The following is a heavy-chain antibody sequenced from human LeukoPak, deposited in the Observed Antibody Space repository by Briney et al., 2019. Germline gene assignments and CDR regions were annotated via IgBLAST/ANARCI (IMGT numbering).Heavy chain of an antibody. CDR2: ITPFNGNT. V-gene: IGHV1-45*02. CDR3: ANGPDGYNTY. CDR1: GYTFTYRY. D-gene: IGHD5-24*01. Sequence: GASVKVSCKASGYTFTYRYLHWVRQAPGQALEWMGWITPFNGNTNYAQKFQDRVTIIRDRSMSTAFMELSSLRSEDTAMYYCANGPDGYNTYWGQGTLVTVSS. J-gene: IGHJ4*02.